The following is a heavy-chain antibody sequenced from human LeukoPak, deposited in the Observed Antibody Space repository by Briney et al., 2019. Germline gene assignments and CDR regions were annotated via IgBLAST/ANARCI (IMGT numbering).Heavy chain of an antibody. V-gene: IGHV3-23*01. J-gene: IGHJ4*02. CDR1: GFTFSSYA. Sequence: GGSLRLSCAASGFTFSSYAMSWVRQSPGKGLEWVSGISGSGGSTYYADSVKGRFTISRDNSKNTLYLQMNSPRAEDTAVYYCAILPGYSSSWYEVDYWGQGTLVTVSS. D-gene: IGHD6-13*01. CDR3: AILPGYSSSWYEVDY. CDR2: ISGSGGST.